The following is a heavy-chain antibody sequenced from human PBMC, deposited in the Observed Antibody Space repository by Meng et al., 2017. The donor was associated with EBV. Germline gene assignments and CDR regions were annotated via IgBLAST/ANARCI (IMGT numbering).Heavy chain of an antibody. D-gene: IGHD6-19*01. CDR3: ARVGIAVAGTGDY. V-gene: IGHV1-2*06. J-gene: IGHJ4*02. Sequence: QGKLVQSGAEVKKPGASVKVSCKASGYTFTGYYMHRVRQAPGQGLEWMGRINPNSGGTNYAQKFQGRVTMTRDTSISTAYMELSRLRSDDTAVYYCARVGIAVAGTGDYWGQGTQVTVSS. CDR2: INPNSGGT. CDR1: GYTFTGYY.